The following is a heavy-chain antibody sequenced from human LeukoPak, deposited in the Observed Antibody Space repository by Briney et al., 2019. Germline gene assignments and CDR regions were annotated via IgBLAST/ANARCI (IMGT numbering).Heavy chain of an antibody. V-gene: IGHV3-7*01. CDR3: AREGSNYYFDY. Sequence: GGSLRLSCAASGFTFSSYWMSWVRQAPGKGLEWVANIKQDGSEKYYVDSVKGRFAISRDNAKNSLYLQMNSLRAEDTAVYYCAREGSNYYFDYWGQGTLVTVSS. CDR1: GFTFSSYW. D-gene: IGHD4-11*01. CDR2: IKQDGSEK. J-gene: IGHJ4*02.